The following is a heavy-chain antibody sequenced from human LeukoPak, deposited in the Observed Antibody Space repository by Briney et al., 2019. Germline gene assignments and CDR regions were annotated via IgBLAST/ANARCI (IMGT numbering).Heavy chain of an antibody. D-gene: IGHD3-22*01. J-gene: IGHJ4*02. Sequence: ASVKASCKASGCTFTGYYMHWVRQAPGQGLEWMGWINPNSGGTNYAQKFQGRVTMTRDTSISTAYMELSRLRSDDTAVYYCARPPYYYDSSGSYWGQGTLVTVSS. V-gene: IGHV1-2*02. CDR1: GCTFTGYY. CDR2: INPNSGGT. CDR3: ARPPYYYDSSGSY.